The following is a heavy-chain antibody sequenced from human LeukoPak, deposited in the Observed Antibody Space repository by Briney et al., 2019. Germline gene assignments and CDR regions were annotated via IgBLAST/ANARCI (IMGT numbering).Heavy chain of an antibody. J-gene: IGHJ6*03. CDR2: ISAYNGNT. D-gene: IGHD3-3*01. CDR1: GYTFTSYG. Sequence: ASVKVSCKASGYTFTSYGISWVRQAPGQGLEWMGWISAYNGNTNYAQKLQGRVTMTTDTSTSTAYMELRSLRSDDTAVYYCASSPKSFPYYDFWSGHPAYYYYMDVWGKGTTVTVSS. V-gene: IGHV1-18*01. CDR3: ASSPKSFPYYDFWSGHPAYYYYMDV.